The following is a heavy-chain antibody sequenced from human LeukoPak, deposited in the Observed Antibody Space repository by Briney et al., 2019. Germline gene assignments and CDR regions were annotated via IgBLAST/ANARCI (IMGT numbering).Heavy chain of an antibody. Sequence: GGSLRLSCAASGFTFSSYAMSWVRQAPGKGLEWVSAISGSGGSTHYADSVKGRFTISRDNSKNTLYLQMNSLRAEDTAVYYCAKGPTQYYYDSSGYYDYWGQGTLVTVSS. CDR2: ISGSGGST. J-gene: IGHJ4*02. D-gene: IGHD3-22*01. V-gene: IGHV3-23*01. CDR3: AKGPTQYYYDSSGYYDY. CDR1: GFTFSSYA.